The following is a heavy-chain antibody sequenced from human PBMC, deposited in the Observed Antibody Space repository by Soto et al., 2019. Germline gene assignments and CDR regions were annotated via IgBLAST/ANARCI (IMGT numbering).Heavy chain of an antibody. J-gene: IGHJ3*02. V-gene: IGHV1-8*01. CDR3: ARPYYDRGGYHDAFDI. CDR2: MNPNSGNT. CDR1: GYTFTSYD. Sequence: QVQLVQSGAEVKKPGASVKVSCKASGYTFTSYDINWVRQATGQGLEWMGWMNPNSGNTGYAQKFQGRVTMTRNTSISTAYMELSSLRSEDTAVYYCARPYYDRGGYHDAFDIWGQGTMVTVSS. D-gene: IGHD3-22*01.